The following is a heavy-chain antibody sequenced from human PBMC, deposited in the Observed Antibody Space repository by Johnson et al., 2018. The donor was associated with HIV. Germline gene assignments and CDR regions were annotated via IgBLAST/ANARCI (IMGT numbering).Heavy chain of an antibody. CDR2: VNPKGGKTNLIESAKDRINTSK. V-gene: IGHV3-25*03. J-gene: IGHJ3*02. CDR3: TITKPGYNYGSSYGFDI. Sequence: VQLVESGGGLAKPAWSPRLSCAASQFTFSRYYMNCVRQAPGNGLELVGQVNPKGGKTNLIESAKDRINTSKNHAASVKGRFTIQRDDSHSMAYLQMNILKTEDTAVYYCTITKPGYNYGSSYGFDIWGQGTMVTVSS. CDR1: QFTFSRYY. D-gene: IGHD5-12*01.